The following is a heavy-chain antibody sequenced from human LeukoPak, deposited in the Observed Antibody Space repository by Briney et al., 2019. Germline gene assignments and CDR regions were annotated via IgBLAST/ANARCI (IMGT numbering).Heavy chain of an antibody. Sequence: SETLSLTCTVSGYSISSGYYWGWIRQPPGKGLEWIGSIYHSGSTYYNPSLKSRVTISVDTSKNQFSLKLSSVTAADTAVYYCARVRGSLDAFDIWGQGTMVTVSS. CDR2: IYHSGST. CDR1: GYSISSGYY. V-gene: IGHV4-38-2*02. D-gene: IGHD1-26*01. J-gene: IGHJ3*02. CDR3: ARVRGSLDAFDI.